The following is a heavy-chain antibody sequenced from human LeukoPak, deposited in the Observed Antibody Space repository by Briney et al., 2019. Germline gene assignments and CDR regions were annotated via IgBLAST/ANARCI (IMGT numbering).Heavy chain of an antibody. CDR3: ARHLIVVVPAATDY. J-gene: IGHJ4*02. D-gene: IGHD2-2*01. V-gene: IGHV3-21*01. Sequence: GGSLRLSCAASGFTFSSYSMNWVRQAPGKGLEWVSSISSSSSYIYYADSVKGRFTISRDNAKNSLYLQMNSLRAEDTAVYYCARHLIVVVPAATDYWGQGTLVTVSS. CDR2: ISSSSSYI. CDR1: GFTFSSYS.